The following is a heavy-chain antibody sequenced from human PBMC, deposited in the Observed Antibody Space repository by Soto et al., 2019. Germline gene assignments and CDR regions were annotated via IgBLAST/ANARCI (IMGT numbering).Heavy chain of an antibody. CDR2: IHSDGSST. V-gene: IGHV3-74*03. CDR3: ASADRGAFDL. J-gene: IGHJ3*01. Sequence: EVQLVESGGGLVQPGESLRLSCVASGFTFSYYWMHWVRQAPGKGLVWVSRIHSDGSSTTYADSVKDRFTISRDNARNTVYLQMISLRAEDTAVYYSASADRGAFDLWGQGTVLTLSS. CDR1: GFTFSYYW.